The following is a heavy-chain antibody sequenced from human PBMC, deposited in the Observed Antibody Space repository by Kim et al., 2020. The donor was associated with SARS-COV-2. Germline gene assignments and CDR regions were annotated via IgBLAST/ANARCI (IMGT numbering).Heavy chain of an antibody. Sequence: KGRFTISRDNAKNTLYLQMTSLRAEDTAVYYCIRVTRADVLTGYLDGYFDLWGQGTLVTVSS. CDR3: IRVTRADVLTGYLDGYFDL. V-gene: IGHV3-74*01. J-gene: IGHJ4*02. D-gene: IGHD3-9*01.